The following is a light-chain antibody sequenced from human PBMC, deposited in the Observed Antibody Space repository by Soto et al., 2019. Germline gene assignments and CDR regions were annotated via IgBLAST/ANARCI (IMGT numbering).Light chain of an antibody. CDR2: RNN. CDR3: AAWDDSLSGVV. J-gene: IGLJ2*01. V-gene: IGLV1-47*01. Sequence: QPVLTQPPSASGTPGQRVTISCSGSSSNIGSNYVYWYQQLPGSAPKLLIYRNNQRPSGVPVRFSGSKSGTSASLAISGLRSEDEADYYCAAWDDSLSGVVFGGGTQLTVL. CDR1: SSNIGSNY.